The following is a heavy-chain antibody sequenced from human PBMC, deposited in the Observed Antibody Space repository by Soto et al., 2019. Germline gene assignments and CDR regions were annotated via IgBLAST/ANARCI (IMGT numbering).Heavy chain of an antibody. V-gene: IGHV1-69*02. CDR1: GGTFSSY. CDR2: IIPILGIA. D-gene: IGHD3-22*01. J-gene: IGHJ4*02. Sequence: SVKVSCKASGGTFSSYISWVRQAPGQGLEWMGRIIPILGIANYAQKFQGRVTITADKSTSTAYMELSSLRSEDTAVYYCARLLYYDSSDYPVDYWGQGTLVTVSS. CDR3: ARLLYYDSSDYPVDY.